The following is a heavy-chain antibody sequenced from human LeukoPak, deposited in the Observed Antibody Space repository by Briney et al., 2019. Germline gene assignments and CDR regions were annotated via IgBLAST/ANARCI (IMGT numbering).Heavy chain of an antibody. CDR2: INHSGST. J-gene: IGHJ6*03. CDR1: GGSFSGYY. CDR3: ARAGTPAYYYYMDV. D-gene: IGHD1-26*01. Sequence: PSETLSLTCAVYGGSFSGYYWSWIRQPPGKGLEWIGEINHSGSTNYNPSLKSRVTISVDTSKNQFSLKLSSVTAADTAVYYCARAGTPAYYYYMDVWGKGTTVTVSS. V-gene: IGHV4-34*01.